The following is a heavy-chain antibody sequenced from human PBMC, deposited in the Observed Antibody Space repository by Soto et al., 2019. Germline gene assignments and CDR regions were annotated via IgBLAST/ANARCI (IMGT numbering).Heavy chain of an antibody. Sequence: GGCLRLSCAASGFSFSNYAMHWVRQAPGKGLEWVTVISSDGGVKFYTDSVKGRFTISRDNVNNLLFLQMYSLTAEDTAVYFCAREGLVGTPRYFDSWGRGILVTVSS. J-gene: IGHJ4*02. V-gene: IGHV3-30-3*01. D-gene: IGHD2-21*02. CDR2: ISSDGGVK. CDR1: GFSFSNYA. CDR3: AREGLVGTPRYFDS.